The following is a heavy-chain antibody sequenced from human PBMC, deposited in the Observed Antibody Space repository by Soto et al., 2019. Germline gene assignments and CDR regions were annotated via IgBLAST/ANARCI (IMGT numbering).Heavy chain of an antibody. V-gene: IGHV4-59*11. CDR1: GVSMSGHF. D-gene: IGHD2-15*01. CDR2: IYHTGSI. CDR3: AKLSAAERDSPFIIVVDS. Sequence: QVQLQESGPGLVKPSETLSLTCTVSGVSMSGHFWNWIRQTPGRGLEWIGYIYHTGSIQYNPSLKSRVTISIDTSKSQFSLKLKSVTAADTATYYCAKLSAAERDSPFIIVVDSWGQGALVTVSA. J-gene: IGHJ4*02.